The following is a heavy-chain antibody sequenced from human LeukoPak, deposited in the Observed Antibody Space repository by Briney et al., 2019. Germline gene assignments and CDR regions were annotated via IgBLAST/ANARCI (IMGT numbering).Heavy chain of an antibody. CDR3: ARLYYYGSGTMSGYYFGY. D-gene: IGHD3-10*01. Sequence: SETLSLTCAVSGGSISSGGYSWSWIRQPPGKGLEWIGYIYHSGSTYYNPSLKSRVTISVDRSKNQFSLKLSSVTAADTAVYYCARLYYYGSGTMSGYYFGYWGQGTLVTVSS. CDR2: IYHSGST. V-gene: IGHV4-30-2*01. CDR1: GGSISSGGYS. J-gene: IGHJ4*02.